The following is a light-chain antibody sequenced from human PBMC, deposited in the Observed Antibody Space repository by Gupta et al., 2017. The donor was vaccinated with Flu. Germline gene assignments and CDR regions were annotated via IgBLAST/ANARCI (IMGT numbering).Light chain of an antibody. J-gene: IGKJ1*01. Sequence: GDRVIITCRASQSINNYLNWYRQKPGKAPKLLIYAASSLQSGVPSRFSGSGSGTDFTLTISSLQPEDFAIYYCQQSFSTVWTFGQGTKVEI. CDR1: QSINNY. V-gene: IGKV1-39*01. CDR2: AAS. CDR3: QQSFSTVWT.